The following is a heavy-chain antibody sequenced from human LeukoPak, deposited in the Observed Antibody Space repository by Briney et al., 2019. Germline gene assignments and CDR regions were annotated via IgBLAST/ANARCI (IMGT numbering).Heavy chain of an antibody. CDR1: GFTLSNYA. CDR3: AKWGDYDLLTGYYDPDY. Sequence: PGASLRLSCAASGFTLSNYAMYWVRRAPGKGLEWVSAVSGRDDSTFYADSVQGRFTISRDTSKSTLYLQMNSLRVEDTAVYHCAKWGDYDLLTGYYDPDYWGQGTLVTVSS. D-gene: IGHD3-9*01. V-gene: IGHV3-23*01. CDR2: VSGRDDST. J-gene: IGHJ4*02.